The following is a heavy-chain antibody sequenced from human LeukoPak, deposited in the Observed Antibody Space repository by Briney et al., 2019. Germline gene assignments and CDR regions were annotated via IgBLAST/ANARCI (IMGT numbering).Heavy chain of an antibody. V-gene: IGHV3-21*01. J-gene: IGHJ6*03. CDR2: ISSSSSYI. D-gene: IGHD5-24*01. Sequence: GGSLRLSCAASGFTFSSYSMNWVHQAPGKGLEWVSSISSSSSYIYYADSVKGRFTISRDNAKNSLYLQMNSLRAEDTAVYYCARVVVEMATTRRGDYYYYYYMDVWGKGTTATVSS. CDR1: GFTFSSYS. CDR3: ARVVVEMATTRRGDYYYYYYMDV.